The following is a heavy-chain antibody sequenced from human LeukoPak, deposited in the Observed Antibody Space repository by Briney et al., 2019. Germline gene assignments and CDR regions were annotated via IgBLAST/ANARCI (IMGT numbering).Heavy chain of an antibody. J-gene: IGHJ3*01. CDR1: GGSILTYY. CDR3: ARIFDRDV. Sequence: SETLSLTCSISGGSILTYYWSWVRQPAGKGLEWIGRIHTGGSTNYSPSLKSRVTMSLDTSKNQFSLKLASVTAADTAVYYCARIFDRDVWGQGTMVTVSS. D-gene: IGHD3-22*01. V-gene: IGHV4-4*07. CDR2: IHTGGST.